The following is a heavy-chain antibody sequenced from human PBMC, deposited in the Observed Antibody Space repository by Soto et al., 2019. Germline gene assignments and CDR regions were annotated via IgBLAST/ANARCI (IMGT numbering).Heavy chain of an antibody. J-gene: IGHJ4*02. CDR2: ISRDGSNK. CDR3: ARSRNSAVAYSFDL. V-gene: IGHV3-30*04. Sequence: PWGSLRLSCAASGFTFSRYAIHWVRQAPGKGLEWVAVISRDGSNKYYVDSVKGRFNISSDNSKNTLYLKMNSLRDEDMAVYYCARSRNSAVAYSFDLWGQGTLVPVS. CDR1: GFTFSRYA. D-gene: IGHD3-10*01.